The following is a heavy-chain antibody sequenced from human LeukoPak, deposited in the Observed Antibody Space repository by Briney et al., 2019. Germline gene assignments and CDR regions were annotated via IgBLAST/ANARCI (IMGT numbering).Heavy chain of an antibody. V-gene: IGHV1-24*01. Sequence: ASVKVSCKVSGYTLTELSMRWVRQAPGKGLEWMGGFDPEDGETIYAQKFQGRVTMTEDTSTDTAYMELSSLRSEDTAVYYCATSSYGSGTEFDYWGQGTLVTVSS. CDR2: FDPEDGET. CDR3: ATSSYGSGTEFDY. J-gene: IGHJ4*02. D-gene: IGHD3-10*01. CDR1: GYTLTELS.